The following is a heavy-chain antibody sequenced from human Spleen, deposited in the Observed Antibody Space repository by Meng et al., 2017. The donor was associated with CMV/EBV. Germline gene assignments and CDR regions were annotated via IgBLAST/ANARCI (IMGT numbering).Heavy chain of an antibody. D-gene: IGHD2-15*01. V-gene: IGHV3-7*01. J-gene: IGHJ4*02. CDR2: INEDGSQE. CDR3: ARAPKDCSGSTCSLYFDY. Sequence: GESLKISCAASGFTFSSYSMNWVRQAPGKGLEWVANINEDGSQEYYVDSVKGRFTISRDNAKSSLFLQMNSLRAEDTAVYYCARAPKDCSGSTCSLYFDYWGQGTLVTVSS. CDR1: GFTFSSYS.